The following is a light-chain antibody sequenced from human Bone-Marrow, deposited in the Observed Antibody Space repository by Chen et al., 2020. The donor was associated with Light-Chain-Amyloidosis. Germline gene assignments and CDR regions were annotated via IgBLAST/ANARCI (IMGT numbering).Light chain of an antibody. CDR2: GAS. Sequence: DIQMTQSPSTLSASVGDRVTITCRASQSIRNWLAWYQQKPGKAPQLLIYGASSLESGVPSRFSGSGSGTEFTLTISSLQPDDFATYYGQQYKTYPTFGQGTKVEI. CDR1: QSIRNW. J-gene: IGKJ1*01. V-gene: IGKV1-5*03. CDR3: QQYKTYPT.